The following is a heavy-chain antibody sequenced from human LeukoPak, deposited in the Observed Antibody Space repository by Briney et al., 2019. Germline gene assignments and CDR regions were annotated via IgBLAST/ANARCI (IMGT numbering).Heavy chain of an antibody. Sequence: GRSLRLSCAASGFTFSSYSMNWVRQAPGKGLEWVSSISSSSSYIYYADSVKGRFTISRDNAKNSLYLQMNSLRAEDTAVYYCARVGGSAFDYWGQGTLVTVSS. CDR2: ISSSSSYI. V-gene: IGHV3-21*01. D-gene: IGHD3-16*01. J-gene: IGHJ4*02. CDR1: GFTFSSYS. CDR3: ARVGGSAFDY.